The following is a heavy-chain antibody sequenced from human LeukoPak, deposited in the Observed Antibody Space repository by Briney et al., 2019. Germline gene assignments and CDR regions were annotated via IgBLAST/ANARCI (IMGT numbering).Heavy chain of an antibody. V-gene: IGHV3-30-3*01. CDR2: ISYDGSYK. CDR3: ARDHSTVTTPPSDYYYYGMDV. D-gene: IGHD4-17*01. CDR1: GFTFSNYA. Sequence: GGSLRLSCAASGFTFSNYALHWVRQAPGKGLEWVAVISYDGSYKYYADSVKGRFTISRDSSKNTLYLQMNSLRAEDSAVYYCARDHSTVTTPPSDYYYYGMDVWGQGTTVTVSS. J-gene: IGHJ6*02.